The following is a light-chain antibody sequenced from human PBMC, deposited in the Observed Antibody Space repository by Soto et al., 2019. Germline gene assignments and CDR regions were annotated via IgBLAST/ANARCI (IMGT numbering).Light chain of an antibody. CDR2: EVS. V-gene: IGLV2-8*01. CDR3: SSYAGSVYV. CDR1: SSDVGGYNY. Sequence: SVLTQPPSASGSPGQSVTISCTGTSSDVGGYNYVSWYQQHPGKAPKLMIYEVSKRPSGVPDRFSGSKSGNTASLTVSGLQAEDEADYYCSSYAGSVYVFGTGTKVNVL. J-gene: IGLJ1*01.